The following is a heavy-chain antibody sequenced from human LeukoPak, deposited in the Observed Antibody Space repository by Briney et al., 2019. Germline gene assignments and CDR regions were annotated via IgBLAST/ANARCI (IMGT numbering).Heavy chain of an antibody. D-gene: IGHD2-2*01. CDR2: ISESSNTI. CDR1: GYSFTTYD. CDR3: ARACGGASCYDTPDFDC. V-gene: IGHV3-48*01. J-gene: IGHJ4*02. Sequence: GGFLRLSCVASGYSFTTYDMNWVRQSPGKGLEWVSHISESSNTIHYADSVKGRFTISRDNARRSLYLQMNSLRAEDTGVYYCARACGGASCYDTPDFDCWGQGTLVTVAS.